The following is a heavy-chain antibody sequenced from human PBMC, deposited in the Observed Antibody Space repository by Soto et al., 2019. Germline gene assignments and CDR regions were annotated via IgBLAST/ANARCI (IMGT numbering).Heavy chain of an antibody. J-gene: IGHJ6*02. V-gene: IGHV3-30*18. D-gene: IGHD6-19*01. CDR1: ALTFSSYG. CDR2: ISYDGRNE. Sequence: PGGSLRLSCAASALTFSSYGMHCVRQAPGKGLEWVTVISYDGRNEYYADSVKGRFTISRDNSKKTLYLQMNSLRAEDTAVYYCAKDEGPVAVAGLGGYYYGMDVWGQGTTVTVSS. CDR3: AKDEGPVAVAGLGGYYYGMDV.